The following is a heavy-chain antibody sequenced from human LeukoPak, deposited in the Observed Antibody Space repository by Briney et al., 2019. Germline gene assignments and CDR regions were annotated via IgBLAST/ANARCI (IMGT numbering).Heavy chain of an antibody. J-gene: IGHJ4*02. V-gene: IGHV3-48*01. CDR3: AKDRANWAIDD. D-gene: IGHD2-2*02. CDR2: IGGDGVA. CDR1: GFTFTNHP. Sequence: HPGGSLRLSCAASGFTFTNHPMNWVRQAPGKGLGWVSYIGGDGVAFYADSVKGRFTMSKDDARKSLYLQMSSLRVEDTALYYCAKDRANWAIDDWGQGTQVTVSS.